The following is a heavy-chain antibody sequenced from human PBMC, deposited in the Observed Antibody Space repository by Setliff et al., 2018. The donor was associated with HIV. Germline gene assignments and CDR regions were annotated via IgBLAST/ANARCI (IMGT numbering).Heavy chain of an antibody. CDR2: IKSKTDGGAT. D-gene: IGHD6-19*01. V-gene: IGHV3-15*01. CDR1: GFTFSDAW. Sequence: GGSLRLSCAVSGFTFSDAWMSWVRQAPGKGLEWVGRIKSKTDGGATDYAAPVKGRFIISRDDSKSMLYLQMNNLKTEDTAMYYCAKRTGNGWSHTDYWGHGTLVTVSS. J-gene: IGHJ4*01. CDR3: AKRTGNGWSHTDY.